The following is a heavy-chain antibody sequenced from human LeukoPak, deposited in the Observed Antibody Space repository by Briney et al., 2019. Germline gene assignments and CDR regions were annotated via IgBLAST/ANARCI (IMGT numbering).Heavy chain of an antibody. CDR2: INHSGST. Sequence: SETLSLTCAVYGGSFSGYYWSWIRQPPGKGLEWIGEINHSGSTNYNPSLRSRVTISVDTSKNQFSLKLSSVTAADTAVYYCARGGLVRGSINSFIAFDVWGQGIMVTVSS. CDR1: GGSFSGYY. V-gene: IGHV4-34*01. J-gene: IGHJ3*01. D-gene: IGHD3-10*01. CDR3: ARGGLVRGSINSFIAFDV.